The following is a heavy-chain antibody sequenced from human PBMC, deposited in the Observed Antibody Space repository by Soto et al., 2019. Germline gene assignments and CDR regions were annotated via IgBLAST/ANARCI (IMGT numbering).Heavy chain of an antibody. J-gene: IGHJ4*02. D-gene: IGHD3-10*01. CDR1: GFNFRSYA. Sequence: QVQLMESGGGVVQPGRSLRLSCAASGFNFRSYAIHWVRQAPGKGLERVAIISYDGSNKFYTDSVKGRFTISRDNSNNTLHLQMNRLRSEDTAVYYCARDGRTGTTLPHGGLDQWGQGTLVTVSS. CDR2: ISYDGSNK. V-gene: IGHV3-30-3*01. CDR3: ARDGRTGTTLPHGGLDQ.